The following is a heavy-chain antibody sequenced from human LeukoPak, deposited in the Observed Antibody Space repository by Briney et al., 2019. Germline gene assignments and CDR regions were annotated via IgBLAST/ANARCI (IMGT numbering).Heavy chain of an antibody. CDR2: ISSSSSYI. CDR3: ARWPGAYYFDY. D-gene: IGHD3-10*01. J-gene: IGHJ4*02. V-gene: IGHV3-21*01. Sequence: GGSLRLSCAASGFTFSSYAMNWVRQAPGKGLEWVSSISSSSSYIYYADSVKGRFTISRDNAKNSLYLQMNSLRAEDTAVYYCARWPGAYYFDYWGQGTLVTVSS. CDR1: GFTFSSYA.